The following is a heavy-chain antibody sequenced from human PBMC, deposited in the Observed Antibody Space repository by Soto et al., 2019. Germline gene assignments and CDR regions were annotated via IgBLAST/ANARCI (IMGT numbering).Heavy chain of an antibody. V-gene: IGHV3-23*01. CDR3: AKDRRAGGNSAFYFDF. CDR2: ISATGGGT. J-gene: IGHJ4*02. Sequence: GGSLRLSCAASGFKFSNYAMSWVRQAPGKGLEWVSLISATGGGTYYADPVKGRFTISRDNSHNTLYLQVHSLTAEDTAVYYCAKDRRAGGNSAFYFDFWGQGAQVTVSS. D-gene: IGHD3-16*01. CDR1: GFKFSNYA.